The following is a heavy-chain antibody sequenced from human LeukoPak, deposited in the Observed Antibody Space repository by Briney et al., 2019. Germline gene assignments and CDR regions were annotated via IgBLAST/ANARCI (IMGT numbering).Heavy chain of an antibody. CDR1: GFTFDDHG. D-gene: IGHD1-1*01. CDR2: INWNGGST. Sequence: PGGSLRLSCIASGFTFDDHGMSWVRQVPGKGLESVSNINWNGGSTGYVDSVKGRFTISRDNGKNSLYLQMNSLRVEDTAFYYCARDVSWGTSYFDYWGQGILVTVSS. J-gene: IGHJ4*02. CDR3: ARDVSWGTSYFDY. V-gene: IGHV3-20*04.